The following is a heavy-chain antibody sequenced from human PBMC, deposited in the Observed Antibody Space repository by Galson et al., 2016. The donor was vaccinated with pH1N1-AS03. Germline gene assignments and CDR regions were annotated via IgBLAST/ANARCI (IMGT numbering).Heavy chain of an antibody. CDR3: AKSYHGDVFDI. CDR1: GFNFDNYA. Sequence: SLRLSCAASGFNFDNYAMHWVRQARGKGLEWVSGISWNRGTFDYADSVKGRFTISRDNAKNSLYLQMNSLTADDSALYYCAKSYHGDVFDIWGQGTMVTVSS. D-gene: IGHD2-21*01. J-gene: IGHJ3*02. V-gene: IGHV3-9*01. CDR2: ISWNRGTF.